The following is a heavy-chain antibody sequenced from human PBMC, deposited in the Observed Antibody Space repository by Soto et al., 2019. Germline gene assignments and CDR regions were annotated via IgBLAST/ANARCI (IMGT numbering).Heavy chain of an antibody. CDR3: ARLEGLATIPYYFDF. CDR2: IYYRGNA. J-gene: IGHJ4*02. Sequence: SETLSLTCSVSDDSINSDKYYWGWIRQPPGKGLEWIGSIYYRGNAYYNPSLQTRVTISLDKSRSQFSLKLNSVPAADSAVYFCARLEGLATIPYYFDFWGPGALVTVSS. V-gene: IGHV4-39*01. CDR1: DDSINSDKYY. D-gene: IGHD3-3*01.